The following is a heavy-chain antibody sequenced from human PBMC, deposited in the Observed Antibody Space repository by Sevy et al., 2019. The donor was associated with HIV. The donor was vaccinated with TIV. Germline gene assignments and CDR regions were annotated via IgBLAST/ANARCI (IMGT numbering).Heavy chain of an antibody. D-gene: IGHD6-19*01. Sequence: SETLSLTCTVSGASISSSGYYWGWIRQPPGKGLEWIASINYSGSTFYNASLKSRVTISADTSKIQFSLRLSSVTAADSSMYYCVGPKLTYTNGCHYLDYWGQGTVVTVSS. J-gene: IGHJ4*02. CDR1: GASISSSGYY. CDR3: VGPKLTYTNGCHYLDY. CDR2: INYSGST. V-gene: IGHV4-39*01.